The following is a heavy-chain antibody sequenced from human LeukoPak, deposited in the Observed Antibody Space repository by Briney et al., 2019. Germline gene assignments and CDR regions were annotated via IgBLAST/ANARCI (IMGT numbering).Heavy chain of an antibody. CDR2: ISGSGGGT. Sequence: PGGSLRLSCAASGFTFSSYAMSWVRQAPGKGLEWVSAISGSGGGTYYADSVKGRFTISRDNSKNTLYLQMNSLRAEDTAVYYCAKGAPPARFLEWSYYPPYFDYWGQGTLVTVSS. V-gene: IGHV3-23*01. CDR1: GFTFSSYA. D-gene: IGHD3-3*01. CDR3: AKGAPPARFLEWSYYPPYFDY. J-gene: IGHJ4*02.